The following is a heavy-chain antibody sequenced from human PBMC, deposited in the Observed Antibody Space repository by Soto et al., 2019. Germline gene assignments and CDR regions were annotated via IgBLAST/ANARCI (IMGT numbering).Heavy chain of an antibody. CDR3: ARWRSYGGSRSFDL. Sequence: QVQLVESGGGLVKPGGSLRLSCAASGFTFSDYYMSWIRQAPGKGLEWVSYISGGASSINYADSVKGRFTISRDNAKNSLSLQMTSLRAEDTALYYCARWRSYGGSRSFDLWGQGTLVTVSS. CDR1: GFTFSDYY. V-gene: IGHV3-11*01. CDR2: ISGGASSI. D-gene: IGHD3-16*01. J-gene: IGHJ5*02.